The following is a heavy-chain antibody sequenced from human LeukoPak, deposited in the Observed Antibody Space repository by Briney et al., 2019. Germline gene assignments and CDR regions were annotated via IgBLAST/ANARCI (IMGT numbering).Heavy chain of an antibody. CDR2: IYYSGST. CDR3: ARDRCSSTSCWSQFDP. Sequence: PSETLSLTCTVSGGSISSYYWSWIRQPPGKGLEWIGYIYYSGSTNYNPSLKSRVTISVDTSKNQFSLKLSSVTAADTAVYYCARDRCSSTSCWSQFDPWGQGTLVTVSS. J-gene: IGHJ5*02. V-gene: IGHV4-59*12. D-gene: IGHD2-2*01. CDR1: GGSISSYY.